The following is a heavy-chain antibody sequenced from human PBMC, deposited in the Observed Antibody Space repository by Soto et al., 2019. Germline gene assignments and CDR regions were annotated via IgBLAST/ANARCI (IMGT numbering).Heavy chain of an antibody. V-gene: IGHV3-7*01. Sequence: PGGSLTLSCGASGFTVSTYWMDWVRQTPGKGLEWVANINQDGSEKNYVDSVKGRFTIYRDNAKNSLYLQMSSLTAEDSALYYCSRCLDYWGQGTLVTVSS. CDR3: SRCLDY. J-gene: IGHJ4*02. CDR2: INQDGSEK. CDR1: GFTVSTYW.